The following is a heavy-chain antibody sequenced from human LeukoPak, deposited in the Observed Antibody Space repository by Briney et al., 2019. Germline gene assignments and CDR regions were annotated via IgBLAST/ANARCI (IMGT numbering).Heavy chain of an antibody. CDR1: GGSFSGYY. CDR3: ARGRYYYGSGSFDY. Sequence: SETLSLTCAVYGGSFSGYYWSWIRQPPGKGLDGIGEINHSGSTNYNPSLKSRVTISVDTSKNQFSLKLSSVTAADTAVYYCARGRYYYGSGSFDYWGQGTLVTVSS. CDR2: INHSGST. J-gene: IGHJ4*02. D-gene: IGHD3-10*01. V-gene: IGHV4-34*01.